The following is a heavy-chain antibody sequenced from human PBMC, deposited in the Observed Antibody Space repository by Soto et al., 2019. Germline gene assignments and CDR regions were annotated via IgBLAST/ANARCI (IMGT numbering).Heavy chain of an antibody. D-gene: IGHD3-10*01. V-gene: IGHV4-39*01. J-gene: IGHJ4*02. CDR2: IYNSGNP. CDR3: ARHPAGTMGLDY. CDR1: GASISSSGYY. Sequence: PSETLSLTCTVSGASISSSGYYWGWIRQPPGKGLEWIGNIYNSGNPYPNPSLKSRVTISVDTSKNQFSLTLSSVTAADTAVYYCARHPAGTMGLDYWGQGTLVTVSS.